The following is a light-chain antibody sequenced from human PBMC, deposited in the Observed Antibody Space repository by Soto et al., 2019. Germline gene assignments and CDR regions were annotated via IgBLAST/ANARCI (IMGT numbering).Light chain of an antibody. CDR3: CSYAGRSTFL. J-gene: IGLJ2*01. CDR1: RSNVGTHSL. CDR2: EGS. V-gene: IGLV2-23*03. Sequence: HSALTQPASVSGSPGQSLTIACTGTRSNVGTHSLVSWYQQHPGKAPKLIIYEGSKRPSGVSVRFSGSKSGDTASQTISGLRAEDEADYYCCSYAGRSTFLFGGGTKLTV.